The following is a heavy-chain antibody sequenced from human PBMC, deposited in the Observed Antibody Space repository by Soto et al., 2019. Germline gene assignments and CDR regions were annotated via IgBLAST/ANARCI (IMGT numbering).Heavy chain of an antibody. CDR3: ARDGDHGDYDDYYYYYMDV. J-gene: IGHJ6*03. D-gene: IGHD4-17*01. V-gene: IGHV1-18*01. CDR1: GYTFTSDG. Sequence: QVPLVQSGAEVKKPGASVKVSCKASGYTFTSDGISWVRQAPGQGLEWMGWISAYNGNTNYAQKLQGRVTMTTDTSTSTAYMELRSLRSEDTAVYYCARDGDHGDYDDYYYYYMDVWGKGTTVTVSS. CDR2: ISAYNGNT.